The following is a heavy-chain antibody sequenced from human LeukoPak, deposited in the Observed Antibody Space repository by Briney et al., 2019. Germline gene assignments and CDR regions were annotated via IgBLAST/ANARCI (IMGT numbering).Heavy chain of an antibody. D-gene: IGHD2-15*01. V-gene: IGHV1-3*01. Sequence: GASVKVSCKASGYTFTSYAMHWVRQAPGQRLEWMGWINAGNGNTKYSQKFQGRVTITRDTSASTAYMELSSLRSEDTAVYYCARAGGSSEWLPSGNFDYWGQGTLVTVSS. CDR2: INAGNGNT. CDR1: GYTFTSYA. J-gene: IGHJ4*02. CDR3: ARAGGSSEWLPSGNFDY.